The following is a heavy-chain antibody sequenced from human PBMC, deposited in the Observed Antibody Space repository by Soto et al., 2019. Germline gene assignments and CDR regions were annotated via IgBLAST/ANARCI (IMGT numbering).Heavy chain of an antibody. Sequence: QVQLVESGGGVVQPGRSLRLSCAVSGFTFRSYGMHWVRQAPGKGLERVAGISYDGSNEDYADSVKGQFTISRENSKNTLYLQMNSLRGEDTALYYCAKGLSVIQQWLMDADWGQGTLVTVSS. CDR3: AKGLSVIQQWLMDAD. CDR1: GFTFRSYG. D-gene: IGHD5-18*01. CDR2: ISYDGSNE. J-gene: IGHJ1*01. V-gene: IGHV3-30*18.